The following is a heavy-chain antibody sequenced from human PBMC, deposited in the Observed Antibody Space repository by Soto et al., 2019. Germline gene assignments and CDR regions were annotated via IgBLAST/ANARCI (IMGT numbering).Heavy chain of an antibody. D-gene: IGHD6-19*01. CDR1: GYTFTSDG. CDR2: ISAYNGKT. CDR3: ARDFAIAVAIPFKY. J-gene: IGHJ4*01. Sequence: ASVKGYVKASGYTFTSDGISWVRQAPGQGLDCMGWISAYNGKTNYAQKLQGRVTLTTDTSTSTAYMELRSLRSDDAAVYYCARDFAIAVAIPFKYWGHGTLVTVSS. V-gene: IGHV1-18*04.